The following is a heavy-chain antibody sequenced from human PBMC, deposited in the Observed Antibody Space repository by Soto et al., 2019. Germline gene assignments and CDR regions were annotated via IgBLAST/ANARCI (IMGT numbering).Heavy chain of an antibody. Sequence: SATLSLTCTVSGGSISGYYGSWIRQPPGKGLEWIGYIYYSVSTNYNPSLKSRVTISVDTSKNQFSLKLSSVTAADTAVYYCARGLRIQLWLHHFDYWGQGTLV. J-gene: IGHJ4*02. CDR3: ARGLRIQLWLHHFDY. CDR1: GGSISGYY. V-gene: IGHV4-59*01. D-gene: IGHD5-18*01. CDR2: IYYSVST.